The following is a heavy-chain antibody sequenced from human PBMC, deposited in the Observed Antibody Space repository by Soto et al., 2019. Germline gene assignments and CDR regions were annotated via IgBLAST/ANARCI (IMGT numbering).Heavy chain of an antibody. D-gene: IGHD4-17*01. Sequence: EVQLVESGGGLVQPGGSLRLSCAASGFTFSSYEMNWVRQAPGKGLEWVSYISSSGYTIYYADSVKGRFTISRDNAKNSLYLQMNSLRADDTAIYYCARGDYGDYVRYFDLWGRGTLVTVSS. CDR2: ISSSGYTI. J-gene: IGHJ2*01. CDR3: ARGDYGDYVRYFDL. CDR1: GFTFSSYE. V-gene: IGHV3-48*03.